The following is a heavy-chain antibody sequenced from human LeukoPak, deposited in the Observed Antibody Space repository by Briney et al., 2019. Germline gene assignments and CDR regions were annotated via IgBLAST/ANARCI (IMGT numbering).Heavy chain of an antibody. D-gene: IGHD2-21*02. Sequence: PGGSLRLSCAASGFNVSSNYMIWVRQARGKGLEWVSVIYRGGTTYYAESLKGRFTIFRDNSKNTLYLQMNSLRGEDTAVYLCVSEATYCGGDCYGYWGQGTLVTVSS. V-gene: IGHV3-53*01. CDR1: GFNVSSNY. CDR2: IYRGGTT. CDR3: VSEATYCGGDCYGY. J-gene: IGHJ4*02.